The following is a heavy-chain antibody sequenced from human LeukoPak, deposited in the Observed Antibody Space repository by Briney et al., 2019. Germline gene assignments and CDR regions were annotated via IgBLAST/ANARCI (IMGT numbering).Heavy chain of an antibody. V-gene: IGHV1-24*01. J-gene: IGHJ6*03. CDR3: ATAGLYYYYMDV. Sequence: ASVKVSCKVSGYTLTELSMHWVRQAPGKGLEWMGGFDPEDGETIYAQKFQGRVTMTEDTSTDTAYMELSSLRSEDTAVYYCATAGLYYYYMDVWGKGTTVTVSS. CDR2: FDPEDGET. D-gene: IGHD6-19*01. CDR1: GYTLTELS.